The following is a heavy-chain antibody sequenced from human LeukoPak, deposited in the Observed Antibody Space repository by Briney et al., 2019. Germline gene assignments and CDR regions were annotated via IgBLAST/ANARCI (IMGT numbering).Heavy chain of an antibody. Sequence: GASVKVSCKASGYTFTSYAMQWVRQAPGQRLEWMGWINAGNGNTKYSQKFQGRVTITRDTSASTAYMELSSLRSDDTAVYYCARAGSSGWYGGDVYWGQGTLVTVSS. CDR3: ARAGSSGWYGGDVY. J-gene: IGHJ4*02. D-gene: IGHD6-19*01. CDR2: INAGNGNT. V-gene: IGHV1-3*01. CDR1: GYTFTSYA.